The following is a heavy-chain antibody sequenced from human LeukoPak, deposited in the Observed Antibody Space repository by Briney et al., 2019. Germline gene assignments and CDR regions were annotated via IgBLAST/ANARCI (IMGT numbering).Heavy chain of an antibody. CDR2: INHSGRT. J-gene: IGHJ4*02. V-gene: IGHV4-34*01. CDR3: ARGRVEMATIYYFDY. CDR1: GGSFSGYY. D-gene: IGHD5-24*01. Sequence: SETLSLTCAVYGGSFSGYYWRWIRRPPGKGLEWWGGINHSGRTNYNPSLKSRVTISVDTSKNQFSLKLSSVPAADTAVYYCARGRVEMATIYYFDYWGQGTLVTVSS.